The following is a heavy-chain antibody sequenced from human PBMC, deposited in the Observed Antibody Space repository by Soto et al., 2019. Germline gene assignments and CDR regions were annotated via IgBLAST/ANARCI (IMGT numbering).Heavy chain of an antibody. V-gene: IGHV3-30*18. CDR3: AKDWGYCRGGECLGLDH. J-gene: IGHJ4*02. D-gene: IGHD2-15*01. CDR1: GFIFSNYG. CDR2: ISHDGSYK. Sequence: QMHLAESGGGVVQPGTSLRLSCVGSGFIFSNYGVNWVRQAPGKGLEWVALISHDGSYKSYADPVKGRFTISRDNSKDTLFLQMNSLRPEDTALYYCAKDWGYCRGGECLGLDHWGQGTLVSVSS.